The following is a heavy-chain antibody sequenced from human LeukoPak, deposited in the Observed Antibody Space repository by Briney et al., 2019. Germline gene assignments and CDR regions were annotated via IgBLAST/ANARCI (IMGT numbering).Heavy chain of an antibody. CDR2: ISDSGGRT. J-gene: IGHJ4*02. V-gene: IGHV3-23*01. D-gene: IGHD3-22*01. Sequence: NPGPSLRPSCAVYGPTLSNYGTSSVRLDPGKGLEWDAGISDSGGRTNYADSVKGRLTISRDNSKNTLYLQMNSLRAEDTAGYFCAKRGVVIRVILVGFHKEAYYFDFWGQGALVSVSS. CDR1: GPTLSNYG. CDR3: AKRGVVIRVILVGFHKEAYYFDF.